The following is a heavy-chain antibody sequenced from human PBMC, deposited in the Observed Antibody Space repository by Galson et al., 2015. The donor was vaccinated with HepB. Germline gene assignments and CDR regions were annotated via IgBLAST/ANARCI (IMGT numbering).Heavy chain of an antibody. V-gene: IGHV4-59*01. J-gene: IGHJ2*01. CDR3: ARVGSGSLRRMWYFDL. D-gene: IGHD1-26*01. CDR1: GDSINNYY. CDR2: IYYSGGT. Sequence: TLSLTCNVSGDSINNYYWTWVRLPPGKGLEWIGYIYYSGGTTYNPSLKSQVTISRDTSKNQISLNLNSVTAADTAVYYCARVGSGSLRRMWYFDLWGRGTLVTVSS.